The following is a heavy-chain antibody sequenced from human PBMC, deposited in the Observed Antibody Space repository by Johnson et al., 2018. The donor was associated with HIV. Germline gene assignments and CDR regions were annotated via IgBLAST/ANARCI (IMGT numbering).Heavy chain of an antibody. CDR1: GFTFSRFG. J-gene: IGHJ3*02. CDR2: ISYDGSKK. CDR3: ARETGYSSSWHAFDM. V-gene: IGHV3-30*03. D-gene: IGHD6-13*01. Sequence: QVQLVESGGGVVQPGRSLRLSCAASGFTFSRFGMHWVRQAPGKGLEWVAVISYDGSKKYYAESVKGRITISRDNSKNTLYLQMNSLRAEDTAVYYCARETGYSSSWHAFDMWGQGTMVTVSS.